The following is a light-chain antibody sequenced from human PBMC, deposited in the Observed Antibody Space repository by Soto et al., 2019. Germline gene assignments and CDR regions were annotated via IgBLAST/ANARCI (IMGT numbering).Light chain of an antibody. V-gene: IGLV2-8*01. Sequence: QSALTQPPSASGSPGQSVTISCTGTSSDVGGYNFVSWYQQHPGKAPKLMISEVNKRPSGVPDRFSGSKSGHTASLTVSGLQAEDEAEYYCSSYAGYSTSVVFGGGTKVTVL. CDR3: SSYAGYSTSVV. J-gene: IGLJ2*01. CDR2: EVN. CDR1: SSDVGGYNF.